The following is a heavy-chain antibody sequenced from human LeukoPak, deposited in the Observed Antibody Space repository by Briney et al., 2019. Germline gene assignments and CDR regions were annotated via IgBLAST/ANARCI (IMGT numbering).Heavy chain of an antibody. J-gene: IGHJ4*02. CDR2: ISYDGSDK. CDR3: ARDMYYHDSSGYFDC. D-gene: IGHD3-22*01. CDR1: RFTFSSYV. V-gene: IGHV3-30*03. Sequence: GGSLRLSCAASRFTFSSYVMHWVRQAPGKGLEWVAVISYDGSDKYYADSVKGRFTISRDNSRNTLYLQMNSLSAEDTAVYYCARDMYYHDSSGYFDCWGQGTLVTVSS.